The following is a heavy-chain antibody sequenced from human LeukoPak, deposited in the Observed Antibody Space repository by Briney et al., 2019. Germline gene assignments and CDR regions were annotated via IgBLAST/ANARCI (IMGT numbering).Heavy chain of an antibody. CDR1: GFTFSAYE. Sequence: VGSLRLSCAASGFTFSAYEMDWVRQAPGKGLEWVAYISSGGGTIYYADSVRGRFTISRDNAKSSLYLQMNSLRAEDTAVYYCAKEFTPENSGFDAFDIWGLGTMVTVSS. J-gene: IGHJ3*02. CDR2: ISSGGGTI. V-gene: IGHV3-48*03. D-gene: IGHD3-22*01. CDR3: AKEFTPENSGFDAFDI.